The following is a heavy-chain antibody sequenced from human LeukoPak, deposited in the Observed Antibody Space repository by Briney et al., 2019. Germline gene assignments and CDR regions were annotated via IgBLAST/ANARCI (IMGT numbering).Heavy chain of an antibody. D-gene: IGHD3-16*01. Sequence: GGSRRLSRSPSGFTLPTLVLQWGGRAPGKGLEYVSAISSNGGSTYYADSVKGRFTISRDNSKNTLYLQMSSLRAEDTAVYYCVILGVYWGQGTLVTVSS. CDR1: GFTLPTLV. CDR3: VILGVY. J-gene: IGHJ4*02. V-gene: IGHV3-64D*09. CDR2: ISSNGGST.